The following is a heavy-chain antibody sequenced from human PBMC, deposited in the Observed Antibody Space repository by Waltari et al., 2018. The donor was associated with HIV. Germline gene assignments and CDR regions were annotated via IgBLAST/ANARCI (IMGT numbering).Heavy chain of an antibody. Sequence: QVQLQESGPGLVKPSQTLSLTCTVSGGSISSGSSYWSWIRQPAGKGLEWIGRIYTSGSTNYNPSLKSRVTISVDTSKNQFSLKLSSVTAADTAVYYCAASLYSSGWYDIFDYWGQGTLVTVSS. CDR1: GGSISSGSSY. CDR3: AASLYSSGWYDIFDY. V-gene: IGHV4-61*02. CDR2: IYTSGST. D-gene: IGHD6-19*01. J-gene: IGHJ4*02.